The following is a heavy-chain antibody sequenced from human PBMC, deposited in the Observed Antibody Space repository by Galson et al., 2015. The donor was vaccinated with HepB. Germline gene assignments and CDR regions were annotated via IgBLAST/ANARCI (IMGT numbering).Heavy chain of an antibody. Sequence: SLRLSCAVSGFTFSDHYMDWVRQAPGKGLEWVGRTRNKGQNYITEYAASVRGRFTISRDDSNNLMYLQMNSLSADDTAIYYCAKGSEGYFHWLFFDSWGQGTLVTVSS. D-gene: IGHD3-9*01. CDR2: TRNKGQNYIT. J-gene: IGHJ4*02. V-gene: IGHV3-72*01. CDR1: GFTFSDHY. CDR3: AKGSEGYFHWLFFDS.